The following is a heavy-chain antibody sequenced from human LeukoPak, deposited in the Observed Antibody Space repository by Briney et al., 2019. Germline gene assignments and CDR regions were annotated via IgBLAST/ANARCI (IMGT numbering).Heavy chain of an antibody. CDR1: GGTFSSYA. D-gene: IGHD3-9*01. CDR3: ARWADYDILTDYYAFDI. J-gene: IGHJ3*02. CDR2: IIPIFGTA. Sequence: GASVKVSCKASGGTFSSYAINWVRQAPGQGLKWMGGIIPIFGTANYAQKFQGRVTITADEYTSTAYMELSSLRSEDTAVYYCARWADYDILTDYYAFDIWGQGTMVTVSS. V-gene: IGHV1-69*13.